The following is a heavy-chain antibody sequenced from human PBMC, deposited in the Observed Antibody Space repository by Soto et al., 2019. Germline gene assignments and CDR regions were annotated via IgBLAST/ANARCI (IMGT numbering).Heavy chain of an antibody. CDR3: ASLRQERSGWYYCDY. CDR2: IWYAGSNK. V-gene: IGHV3-33*08. J-gene: IGHJ4*01. CDR1: GFTFRNYG. D-gene: IGHD6-19*01. Sequence: QVQLVESGGGVVQPGRSLRLSCAASGFTFRNYGMHWVRQAPGKGLEWVAVIWYAGSNKYYADSVKGRFTISIDNSKNTLYLQVNSLRAEHRGVYSGASLRQERSGWYYCDYWGHGTLVAVSS.